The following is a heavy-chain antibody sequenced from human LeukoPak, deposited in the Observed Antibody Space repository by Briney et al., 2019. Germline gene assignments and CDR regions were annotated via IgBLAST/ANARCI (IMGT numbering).Heavy chain of an antibody. CDR3: AKRGVVIRVILVGFHKEAYYFDS. CDR1: GITLTNYG. J-gene: IGHJ4*02. D-gene: IGHD3-22*01. CDR2: ISDSGGST. Sequence: PGGSLRLSCAVSGITLTNYGMSWVRQAPGKELEWVAGISDSGGSTNYADSMKGRFTISRDNPKNTLYLQMNSLRAEDTAVYFCAKRGVVIRVILVGFHKEAYYFDSWGQGALVTVSS. V-gene: IGHV3-23*01.